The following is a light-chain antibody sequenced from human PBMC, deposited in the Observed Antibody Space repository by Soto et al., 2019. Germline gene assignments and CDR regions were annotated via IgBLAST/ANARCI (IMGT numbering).Light chain of an antibody. J-gene: IGKJ1*01. V-gene: IGKV4-1*01. CDR3: QQYFRPWT. CDR2: WAS. CDR1: QSVLYSSNNKNY. Sequence: IVMTQSPDSLAVSLGERATINCKSSQSVLYSSNNKNYLAWYQQKPGQPPKLLIYWASTRESGVPDRFSGSGSGTDFPLTISSLQAEDVAVYYCQQYFRPWTFGQGTKVEIK.